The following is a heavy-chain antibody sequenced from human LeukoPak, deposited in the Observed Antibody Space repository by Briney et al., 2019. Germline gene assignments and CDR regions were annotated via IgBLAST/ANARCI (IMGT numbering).Heavy chain of an antibody. CDR1: GYTFTSYY. J-gene: IGHJ5*02. CDR3: ARGGGSGWYRLNWFDP. Sequence: ASVKVSCKASGYTFTSYYMHWVRQAPGQGLEWMGIINPSGGSTSYAQKFQGRVTMTRDTSTSTVYMELSSLRSEDTAVYYCARGGGSGWYRLNWFDPWGQGTLVTVSS. V-gene: IGHV1-46*01. CDR2: INPSGGST. D-gene: IGHD6-19*01.